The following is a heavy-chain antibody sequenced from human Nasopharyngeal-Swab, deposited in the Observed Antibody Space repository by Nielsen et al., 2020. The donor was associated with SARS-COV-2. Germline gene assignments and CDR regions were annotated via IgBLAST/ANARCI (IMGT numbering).Heavy chain of an antibody. CDR2: ISGSGGSI. V-gene: IGHV3-23*01. CDR1: GFTFSSYA. D-gene: IGHD3-3*02. CDR3: ARDTCHFWSGYRYFDS. Sequence: GGSLRLSCAASGFTFSSYAMRWVSQAPGKGLEWVSAISGSGGSIYYADSVKGRFTISRDNSKNTLHPQMNSLGVEDTAMYYCARDTCHFWSGYRYFDSWGQGTLVTVSS. J-gene: IGHJ4*02.